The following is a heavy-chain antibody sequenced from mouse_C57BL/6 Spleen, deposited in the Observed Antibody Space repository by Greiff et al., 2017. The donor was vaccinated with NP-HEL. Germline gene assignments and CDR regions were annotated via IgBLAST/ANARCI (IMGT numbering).Heavy chain of an antibody. J-gene: IGHJ1*03. CDR1: GYSITSGYY. V-gene: IGHV3-6*01. Sequence: ESGPGLVKPSQSLSLTCSVTGYSITSGYYWNWIRQFPGNKLEWMGYISYDGSNNYNPSLKNRISITRDTSKNQFFLKLNSVTTEDTATYYCANGELYWYFDVWGTGTTVTVSS. CDR3: ANGELYWYFDV. CDR2: ISYDGSN.